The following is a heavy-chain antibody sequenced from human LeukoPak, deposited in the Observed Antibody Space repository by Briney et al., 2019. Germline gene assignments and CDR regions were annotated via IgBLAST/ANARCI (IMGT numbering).Heavy chain of an antibody. CDR1: GYTFTSYD. V-gene: IGHV1-8*01. CDR3: ARVERNRDAYGMDV. CDR2: MNPNSGNT. Sequence: PAASVKVSCKASGYTFTSYDINWVRQATGQGLEWMGWMNPNSGNTGYAQKFQGRVTMTRNTSISTAYMELSSLRSEDTAVYYCARVERNRDAYGMDVWGQGTTVTVSS. D-gene: IGHD5-24*01. J-gene: IGHJ6*02.